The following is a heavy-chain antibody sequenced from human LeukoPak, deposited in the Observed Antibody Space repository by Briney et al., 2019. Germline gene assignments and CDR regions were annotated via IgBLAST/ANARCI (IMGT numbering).Heavy chain of an antibody. Sequence: SQTLSLTCDISGDTVSSNSAAWNWIRQSPSRGLEWLGRTHYRSKWHYDYAVSVKSRITISPDTSKNQFSLQLNSVTADDTAVYYCARGFALDFWGQGTMVTVSS. V-gene: IGHV6-1*01. CDR3: ARGFALDF. CDR2: THYRSKWHY. J-gene: IGHJ3*01. CDR1: GDTVSSNSAA.